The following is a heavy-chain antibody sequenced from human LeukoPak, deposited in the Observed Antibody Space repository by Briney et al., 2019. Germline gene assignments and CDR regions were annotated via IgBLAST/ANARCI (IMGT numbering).Heavy chain of an antibody. CDR1: GFTFSSYA. CDR2: ISGSGGST. Sequence: PGGSLRLSCAASGFTFSSYAMSWVRQAPGKGLEWVSAISGSGGSTYYADSVKGRFTISRDNSKNTLYLQMNSLRAEDTAVYYCARAPFFYCSSTSCSGAGWFDPWGQGTLVTVSS. CDR3: ARAPFFYCSSTSCSGAGWFDP. J-gene: IGHJ5*02. D-gene: IGHD2-2*01. V-gene: IGHV3-23*01.